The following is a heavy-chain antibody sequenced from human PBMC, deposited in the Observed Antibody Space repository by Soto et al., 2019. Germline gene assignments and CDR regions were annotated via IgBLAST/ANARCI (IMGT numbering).Heavy chain of an antibody. CDR1: GFTFSSYD. Sequence: EVQLLESGGGLVQRGGSLRLSCAASGFTFSSYDMSWVRQAPGKGLEWVSTIGGSGGSMYYADSVKGRFTISRDNSKNALYLQMNSLRAEDTAVYYCAKPLMRGAMTPLLFWGQGTLVTVSS. D-gene: IGHD3-10*01. CDR3: AKPLMRGAMTPLLF. J-gene: IGHJ4*02. V-gene: IGHV3-23*01. CDR2: IGGSGGSM.